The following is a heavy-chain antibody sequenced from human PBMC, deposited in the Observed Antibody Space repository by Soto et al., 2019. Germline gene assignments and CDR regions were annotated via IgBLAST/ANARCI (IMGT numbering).Heavy chain of an antibody. J-gene: IGHJ4*02. V-gene: IGHV4-59*01. CDR3: AREERGSPGGDY. CDR1: GVSISGYY. CDR2: IYYNGNT. Sequence: SETLSLTCTVSGVSISGYYWSWIRQSPGKGLEWIAYIYYNGNTNYNPSLKSRATISLDVSKSQFSLKLTSVTAADTAVYYCAREERGSPGGDYWGQGTLVTVSS. D-gene: IGHD2-15*01.